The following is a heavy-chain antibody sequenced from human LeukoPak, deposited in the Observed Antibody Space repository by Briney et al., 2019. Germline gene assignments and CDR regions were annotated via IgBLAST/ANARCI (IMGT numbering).Heavy chain of an antibody. CDR2: IYYGGRT. Sequence: SETLSLTCTVSGGSISSSSYYWGWLRQPPGTGLEWIGTIYYGGRTYYNPSLKRRVTISVDTSKNQFSLKLSSVTAADTAVYYCARLSTSAYFQHWGQGTLATVSS. V-gene: IGHV4-39*01. CDR3: ARLSTSAYFQH. J-gene: IGHJ1*01. CDR1: GGSISSSSYY.